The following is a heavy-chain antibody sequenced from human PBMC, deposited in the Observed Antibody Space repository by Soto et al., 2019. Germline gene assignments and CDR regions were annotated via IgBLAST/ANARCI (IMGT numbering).Heavy chain of an antibody. CDR2: ISGSGGST. D-gene: IGHD4-17*01. CDR3: AKAVTSPYYYYMDV. J-gene: IGHJ6*03. Sequence: GGSLRLSCAASGFTFSSYAMSWVRQAPGKGLEWVSAISGSGGSTYYADSVKGRFTISRDNSKNTLYLQMNSLRAEDTAVYYCAKAVTSPYYYYMDVWGQGTTVPAP. CDR1: GFTFSSYA. V-gene: IGHV3-23*01.